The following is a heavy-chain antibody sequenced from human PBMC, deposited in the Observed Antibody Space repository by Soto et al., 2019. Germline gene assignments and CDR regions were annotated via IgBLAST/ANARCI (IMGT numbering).Heavy chain of an antibody. J-gene: IGHJ5*02. D-gene: IGHD2-15*01. CDR2: IIPIFGTA. V-gene: IGHV1-69*13. CDR3: ARYPYCSGGSCYVGDPNWFDP. CDR1: GGTFSSYA. Sequence: RASVKVSCKASGGTFSSYAISWVRQAPGQGLEWMGGIIPIFGTANYAQKFQGRVTITADESTSTAYMELSSLRSEDTAVYYCARYPYCSGGSCYVGDPNWFDPWGQGTLVTVSS.